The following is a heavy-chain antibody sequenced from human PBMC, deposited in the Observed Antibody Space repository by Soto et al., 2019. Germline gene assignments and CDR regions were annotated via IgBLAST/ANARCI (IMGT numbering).Heavy chain of an antibody. Sequence: SETLSLTCFVSGRPITSYQSRWSRQSPGKGLEWIAYTSYTANTNHHPPIHSRVTISMDTSKNKLTLNWTSMAAAVTTVNYCARDSHAGVSHYFDTWGQGTLDSVSS. D-gene: IGHD1-26*01. CDR1: GRPITSYQ. J-gene: IGHJ5*02. CDR2: TSYTANT. V-gene: IGHV4-59*01. CDR3: ARDSHAGVSHYFDT.